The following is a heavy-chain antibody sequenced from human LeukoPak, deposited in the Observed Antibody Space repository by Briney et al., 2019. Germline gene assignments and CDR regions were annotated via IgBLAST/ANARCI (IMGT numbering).Heavy chain of an antibody. Sequence: SETLSLTCSVYGGSFSGYFWSWIRQSPGQGLEWLGEINHSGVTNYNPPLKSRVTISRDTSKNQFSLRLNSVTAADTAVYYCARVSVRAFGEVIKNRSAFDIWGQGTMVTVSS. CDR3: ARVSVRAFGEVIKNRSAFDI. CDR1: GGSFSGYF. J-gene: IGHJ3*02. CDR2: INHSGVT. V-gene: IGHV4-34*01. D-gene: IGHD3-16*02.